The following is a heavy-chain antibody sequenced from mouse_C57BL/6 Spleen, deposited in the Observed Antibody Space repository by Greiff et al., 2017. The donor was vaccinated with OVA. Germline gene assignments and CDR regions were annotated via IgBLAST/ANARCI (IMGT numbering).Heavy chain of an antibody. D-gene: IGHD1-1*01. Sequence: QVQLKQSGPELVKPGASVKISCKASGYAFSSSWMNWVKQRPGKGLEWIGRIYPGDGDTNYNGKFKGKATLTADKSSSTAYMQLSSLTSEDSAVYYCARSPITTVEDAMDYWGQGTSVTVSS. CDR3: ARSPITTVEDAMDY. CDR1: GYAFSSSW. CDR2: IYPGDGDT. V-gene: IGHV1-82*01. J-gene: IGHJ4*01.